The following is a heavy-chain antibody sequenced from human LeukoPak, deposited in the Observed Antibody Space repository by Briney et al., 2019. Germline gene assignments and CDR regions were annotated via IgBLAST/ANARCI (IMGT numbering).Heavy chain of an antibody. Sequence: GGSLSLSRAASGFTFSNYNTNWVRQAPGKGLEWVSSISSSSSTIYYADSVKGRFTISRDNAKNSLYLQMNSLRDEDTAVYYCARGIKYSYGMDVWGQGSTVTVSS. J-gene: IGHJ6*02. D-gene: IGHD3-10*01. CDR3: ARGIKYSYGMDV. V-gene: IGHV3-48*02. CDR2: ISSSSSTI. CDR1: GFTFSNYN.